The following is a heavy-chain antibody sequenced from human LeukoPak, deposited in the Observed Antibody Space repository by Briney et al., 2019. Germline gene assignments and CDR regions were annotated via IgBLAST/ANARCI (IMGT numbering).Heavy chain of an antibody. CDR1: GGSISSYY. CDR3: ARRGTIFGPESL. D-gene: IGHD3-3*01. Sequence: SETLSLTCTVSGGSISSYYWSWIRQPPRKGLEWIGYIYTTGSTDYNPSLKSRVTISVDTSKNQLSLNLSSVSAADTAVYFCARRGTIFGPESLWGRGTLVTVSS. CDR2: IYTTGST. V-gene: IGHV4-4*09. J-gene: IGHJ2*01.